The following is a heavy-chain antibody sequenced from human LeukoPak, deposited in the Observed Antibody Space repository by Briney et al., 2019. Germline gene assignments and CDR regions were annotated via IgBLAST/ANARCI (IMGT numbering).Heavy chain of an antibody. J-gene: IGHJ6*02. Sequence: GGSLRLSCAASGFTFNSYAIHWVRQAPGKGLEWVSVIYSGGSTYYADSVKGRFTISRDNSKNTLYLQMNSLRAEDTAVYYCAREDIVVVPAAIRTPYYYYYGMDVWGQGTTVTVSS. CDR1: GFTFNSYA. D-gene: IGHD2-2*02. V-gene: IGHV3-66*01. CDR2: IYSGGST. CDR3: AREDIVVVPAAIRTPYYYYYGMDV.